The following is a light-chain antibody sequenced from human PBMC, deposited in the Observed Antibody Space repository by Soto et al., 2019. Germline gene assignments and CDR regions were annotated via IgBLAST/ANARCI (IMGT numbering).Light chain of an antibody. CDR2: AAS. V-gene: IGKV3-20*01. J-gene: IGKJ1*01. CDR1: QSVRNNY. CDR3: QQYGTSPRT. Sequence: DIVFPQSPGTLSLSPVAIAPLSCMDSQSVRNNYLAWYQQRPGQAPRLLIYAASSRATGIPDRFSGSGSGTDFTLTISRLEPEDFAVYYCQQYGTSPRTFGQGTKVDIK.